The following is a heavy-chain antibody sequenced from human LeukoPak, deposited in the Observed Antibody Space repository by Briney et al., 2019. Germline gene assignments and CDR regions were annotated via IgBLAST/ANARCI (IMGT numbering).Heavy chain of an antibody. CDR2: VSYTGST. CDR1: GASISSYY. D-gene: IGHD5-18*01. CDR3: ARDARHDSYGYVGARGAYYFDY. Sequence: PSETLSLTCTVSGASISSYYWSWIRQSPGKGLEWIGYVSYTGSTNYNPSLKSRVTISVDTSKNQFSLKLSSVTAADTAVYYCARDARHDSYGYVGARGAYYFDYWGQGTLVTVSS. V-gene: IGHV4-59*12. J-gene: IGHJ4*02.